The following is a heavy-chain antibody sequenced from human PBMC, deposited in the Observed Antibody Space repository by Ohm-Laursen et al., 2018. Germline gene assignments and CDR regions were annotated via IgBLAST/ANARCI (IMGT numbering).Heavy chain of an antibody. Sequence: GTLSLTCTVSGGAISDYYWSWIRQPPGKGLEWIGHINYSGNTNYNPSLKSRVTISVDTSKNQFSLKLSSVTAADTAVYYCARQEGYCSSTSCYEVWFDPWGQGTLVTVSS. J-gene: IGHJ5*02. CDR1: GGAISDYY. CDR2: INYSGNT. CDR3: ARQEGYCSSTSCYEVWFDP. D-gene: IGHD2-2*01. V-gene: IGHV4-59*08.